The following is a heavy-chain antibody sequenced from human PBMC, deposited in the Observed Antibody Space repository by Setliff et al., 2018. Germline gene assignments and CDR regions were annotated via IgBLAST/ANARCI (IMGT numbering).Heavy chain of an antibody. CDR3: ARDNIGYITGIPYYYYYYMDV. J-gene: IGHJ6*03. V-gene: IGHV1-46*01. CDR1: GYTFTSYY. Sequence: ASVKVSCKASGYTFTSYYMHWVRQAPGQGPEWMGIINPSGGSTKYSQKLQGRVTITRDTSASTAYMELSSLRSEDTAVYYCARDNIGYITGIPYYYYYYMDVWGKGTTVTVSS. CDR2: INPSGGST. D-gene: IGHD1-20*01.